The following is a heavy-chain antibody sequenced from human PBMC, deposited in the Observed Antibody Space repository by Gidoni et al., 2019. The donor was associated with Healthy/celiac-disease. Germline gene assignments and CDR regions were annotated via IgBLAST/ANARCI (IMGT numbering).Heavy chain of an antibody. J-gene: IGHJ3*02. V-gene: IGHV4-59*01. Sequence: QVQLQESGPGLVKPSETLSLTCTVSGGSISCYYWSWIRQPPGKGLEWFGYIYYSGSTNYNPSIKSRVTIAVDTSKNQFARKLSSVTAEDTAVYYCARDKWGYSYASGDAFDIWGQGTMVTVSS. CDR3: ARDKWGYSYASGDAFDI. CDR2: IYYSGST. CDR1: GGSISCYY. D-gene: IGHD5-18*01.